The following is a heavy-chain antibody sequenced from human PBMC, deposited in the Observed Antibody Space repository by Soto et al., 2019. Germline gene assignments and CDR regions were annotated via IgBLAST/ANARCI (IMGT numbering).Heavy chain of an antibody. Sequence: QVQLVQSGAEVKKPGASVKVSCKASGYTFTSYDINWVRQATGQGLEWMGWMNPNSGNTGYAQKFQGRVTMTRNTSISTAYMGLSSLRSEDTAVYYCASTNYDYIWGSYRYVPGYFQHWGQGTLVTVSS. CDR2: MNPNSGNT. CDR3: ASTNYDYIWGSYRYVPGYFQH. D-gene: IGHD3-16*02. CDR1: GYTFTSYD. V-gene: IGHV1-8*01. J-gene: IGHJ1*01.